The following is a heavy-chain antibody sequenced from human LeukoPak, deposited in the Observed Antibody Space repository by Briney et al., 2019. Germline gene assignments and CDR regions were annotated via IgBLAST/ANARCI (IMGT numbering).Heavy chain of an antibody. CDR3: TRVYSSGWYRRGPYFDY. CDR1: GFTFGDYA. CDR2: IRSKAYGGTT. J-gene: IGHJ4*02. Sequence: GGSLRLSCTASGFTFGDYAMSWFRQAPGKGLEWVGFIRSKAYGGTTEYAASVKGRFTISRDDSKSIAYLQMNSLKTEDTAVYYCTRVYSSGWYRRGPYFDYWGQGTLVTVSS. V-gene: IGHV3-49*03. D-gene: IGHD6-19*01.